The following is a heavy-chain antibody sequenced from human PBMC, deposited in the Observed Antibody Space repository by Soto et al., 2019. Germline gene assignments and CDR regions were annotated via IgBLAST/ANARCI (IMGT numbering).Heavy chain of an antibody. CDR1: GYTFTSYG. CDR3: ARGLKVYYFDY. CDR2: INAGNGNT. Sequence: AASVKVSCKASGYTFTSYGMHWVRQAPGQRLEWMGWINAGNGNTKHSQKFQGRVTITRDTSASTAYMELSSLRSEDTAVYYCARGLKVYYFDYWGQGTLVTVSS. V-gene: IGHV1-3*01. J-gene: IGHJ4*02.